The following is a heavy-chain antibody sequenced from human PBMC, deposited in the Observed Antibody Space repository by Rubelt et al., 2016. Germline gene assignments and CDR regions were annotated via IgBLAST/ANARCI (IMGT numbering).Heavy chain of an antibody. CDR2: INPFGGGT. V-gene: IGHV1-2*02. D-gene: IGHD2-8*01. CDR1: GYTFTGYY. CDR3: ARDGVHQAGFVDF. J-gene: IGHJ4*02. Sequence: QVQLVQSGAEVKKPGASVKVSCRTSGYTFTGYYIHWVRQVPGQGLEWMGWINPFGGGTDYEAKFQGRVTMTRDTSVSAAYMGLGGLRSDDTAVYYCARDGVHQAGFVDFWGQGTQVTVSS.